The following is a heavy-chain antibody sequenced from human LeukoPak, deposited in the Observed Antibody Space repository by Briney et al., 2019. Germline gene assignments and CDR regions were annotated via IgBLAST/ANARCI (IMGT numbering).Heavy chain of an antibody. Sequence: GGSLRLSCAASGFTFSSYSMNWVRQAPGKGLEWVAYIKQDGSEKYYVDSVKGRFTISRDNAKNSLYLQMNSLRAEDTAVYYCARDGIVVVPAAIAYMDVWGKGTTVTVSS. D-gene: IGHD2-2*01. CDR2: IKQDGSEK. V-gene: IGHV3-7*01. CDR1: GFTFSSYS. J-gene: IGHJ6*03. CDR3: ARDGIVVVPAAIAYMDV.